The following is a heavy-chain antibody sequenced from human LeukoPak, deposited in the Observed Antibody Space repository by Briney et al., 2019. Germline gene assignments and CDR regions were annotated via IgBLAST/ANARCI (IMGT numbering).Heavy chain of an antibody. D-gene: IGHD2-15*01. J-gene: IGHJ6*03. Sequence: GGSLRLSCAASGFTFSSYEMNWVRQAPGKGLEWVSYISSSGSTIYYADSVKGRFTISRDNAKNSLYLQMNSLRAEDTALYYCARGRGGGSFYYYYYMDVWGKGTTVTVSS. V-gene: IGHV3-48*03. CDR2: ISSSGSTI. CDR1: GFTFSSYE. CDR3: ARGRGGGSFYYYYYMDV.